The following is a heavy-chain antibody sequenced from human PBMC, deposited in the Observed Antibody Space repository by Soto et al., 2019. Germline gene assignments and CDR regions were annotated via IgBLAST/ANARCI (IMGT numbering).Heavy chain of an antibody. J-gene: IGHJ4*02. V-gene: IGHV4-4*02. CDR2: IYHSGST. CDR3: AEAEKLRLGELSLYY. CDR1: GGSISSSNW. D-gene: IGHD3-16*02. Sequence: QVQLQESGPGLVKPSGTLSLTCAVSGGSISSSNWWSWVRQPPGKGLEWIGEIYHSGSTNYNPSLKIRVTISVDKSKNQFSLKLSSVTAADTGVYYCAEAEKLRLGELSLYYWGQGTLVTVSS.